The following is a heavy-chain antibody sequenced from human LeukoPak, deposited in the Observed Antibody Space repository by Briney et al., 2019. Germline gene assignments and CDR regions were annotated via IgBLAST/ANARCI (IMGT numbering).Heavy chain of an antibody. Sequence: SETLSLTCTVSGGSISSSSYYSGWIRQPPGKGLGWIGNIYYTGPTYSNASLESRVTISLDTSTNQFSLTLISVTHADTAMYYGARHKTGYSSSWYYFACWGQGTLVTVSS. CDR2: IYYTGPT. CDR1: GGSISSSSYY. J-gene: IGHJ4*02. V-gene: IGHV4-39*01. CDR3: ARHKTGYSSSWYYFAC. D-gene: IGHD6-13*01.